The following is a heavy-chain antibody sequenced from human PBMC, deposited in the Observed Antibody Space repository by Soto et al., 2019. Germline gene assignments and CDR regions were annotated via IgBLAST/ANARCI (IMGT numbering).Heavy chain of an antibody. D-gene: IGHD3-10*01. V-gene: IGHV4-39*07. CDR3: ARAPRGNYGYPSYFDY. Sequence: PSETLSLTCTVSGGSISSSTYYWGWMRQPPGKGLEWIASFFNGGSTNYNPSLKSRVTISVDTSKNQFSLKLSSVTAADTAVYYCARAPRGNYGYPSYFDYWGQGTLVTVSS. CDR1: GGSISSSTYY. J-gene: IGHJ4*02. CDR2: FFNGGST.